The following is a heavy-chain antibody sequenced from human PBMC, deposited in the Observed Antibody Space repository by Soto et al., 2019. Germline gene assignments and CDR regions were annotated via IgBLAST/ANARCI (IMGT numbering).Heavy chain of an antibody. CDR3: VRAARWLQARYFDL. CDR2: IDIAGAT. V-gene: IGHV3-13*01. D-gene: IGHD5-12*01. J-gene: IGHJ2*01. CDR1: GFTLSGYD. Sequence: PGGSLRLSCAASGFTLSGYDMHWVRQATGKGLEWVSAIDIAGATYYPGSVKGRFTISRENAKNSLYLQMNSLRAGDTAVYYCVRAARWLQARYFDLWGRGTLVTVSS.